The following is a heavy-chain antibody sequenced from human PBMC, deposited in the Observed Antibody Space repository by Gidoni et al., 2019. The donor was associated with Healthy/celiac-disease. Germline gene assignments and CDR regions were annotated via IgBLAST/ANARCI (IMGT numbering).Heavy chain of an antibody. J-gene: IGHJ4*02. CDR3: ARGRGYSYGRTFDY. CDR2: INHSGST. V-gene: IGHV4-34*01. Sequence: QVQLQQWGAGLLKSSEPLSLPCAVYGGSFSGYYWSWLRKPPGKGREWIGEINHSGSTNYNPSLKSRVTISVDTSKNQFSLRVRFVNAADTAVYYCARGRGYSYGRTFDYWGQGTLVTVSS. D-gene: IGHD5-18*01. CDR1: GGSFSGYY.